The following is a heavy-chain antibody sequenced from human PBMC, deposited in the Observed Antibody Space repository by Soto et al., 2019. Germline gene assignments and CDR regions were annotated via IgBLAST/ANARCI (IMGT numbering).Heavy chain of an antibody. Sequence: GGSLRLSCAASGFTFSSYAMHWVRQAPGKGLEWVAVISYDGSNKYYADSVKGRFTISRDNSKNTLYLQMNSLRAEDTAVYYCAREADGSGEYYYYYYGMDVWGQGTTVTVSS. V-gene: IGHV3-30-3*01. CDR2: ISYDGSNK. CDR3: AREADGSGEYYYYYYGMDV. CDR1: GFTFSSYA. D-gene: IGHD3-10*01. J-gene: IGHJ6*02.